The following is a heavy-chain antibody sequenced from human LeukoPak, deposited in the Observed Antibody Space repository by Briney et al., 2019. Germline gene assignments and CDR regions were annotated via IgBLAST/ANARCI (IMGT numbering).Heavy chain of an antibody. CDR3: ARGPEADCSSTSCYTELDY. J-gene: IGHJ4*01. CDR1: GFTFSSYS. CDR2: ISSSSSYI. D-gene: IGHD2-2*02. V-gene: IGHV3-21*01. Sequence: PGGSLRLSCAASGFTFSSYSMNWVRQAPGKGLEWVSSISSSSSYIYYADSVKGRFTISRDNAKNSLYLQMNSLRAEDTAVYYCARGPEADCSSTSCYTELDYWGHGTLVTVSS.